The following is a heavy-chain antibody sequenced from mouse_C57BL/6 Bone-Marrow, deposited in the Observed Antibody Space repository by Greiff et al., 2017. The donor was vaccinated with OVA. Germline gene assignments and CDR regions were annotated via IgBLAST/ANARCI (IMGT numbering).Heavy chain of an antibody. Sequence: VQLKQSGPELVKPGASVKISCKASGYSFTDYNMNWVKQSNGKSLEWIGVINPNYGTTSDNQKLKGKATVTVDQSSSTAYMQLNSLKSEDSAVYYCARGGTPFAYWGQGTLVTVSA. CDR1: GYSFTDYN. J-gene: IGHJ3*01. D-gene: IGHD2-14*01. CDR2: INPNYGTT. V-gene: IGHV1-39*01. CDR3: ARGGTPFAY.